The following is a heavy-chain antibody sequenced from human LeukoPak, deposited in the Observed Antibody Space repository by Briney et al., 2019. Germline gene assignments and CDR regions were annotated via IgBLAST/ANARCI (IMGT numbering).Heavy chain of an antibody. J-gene: IGHJ6*02. D-gene: IGHD4-11*01. Sequence: GGSLRLSCAASGFTFSSDAMHWVRQAPGKGLEWVAVISYDGRSKYYGDSVKGRFTISRDNSKNTLYLQMNSLRAEDSAVYYCAKDLGYYSSYYYGMDVWGQGTTVTVSS. CDR3: AKDLGYYSSYYYGMDV. CDR2: ISYDGRSK. CDR1: GFTFSSDA. V-gene: IGHV3-30*04.